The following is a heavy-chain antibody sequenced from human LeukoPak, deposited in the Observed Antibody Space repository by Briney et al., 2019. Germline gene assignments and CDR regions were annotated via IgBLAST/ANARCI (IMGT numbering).Heavy chain of an antibody. CDR2: IYYSGST. D-gene: IGHD2-2*01. V-gene: IGHV4-59*01. CDR1: GGSISSYY. Sequence: PSETLSLICTGSGGSISSYYWSWIRQPPGKGLEGIGYIYYSGSTNYNPSLKSRVTISVDTSKNQFSLKLSSVTAADTAVYYCASGPAAFDAFDIWGQGTMVTVSS. J-gene: IGHJ3*02. CDR3: ASGPAAFDAFDI.